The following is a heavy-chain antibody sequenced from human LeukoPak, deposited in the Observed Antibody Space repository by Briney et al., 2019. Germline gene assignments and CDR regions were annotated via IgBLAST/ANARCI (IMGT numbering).Heavy chain of an antibody. J-gene: IGHJ3*02. CDR3: ARERDYVWGSYHLDAFDI. CDR2: IYHSGNT. Sequence: PSETLSLTCTVSGYYINSVYYWGWVRQPPGKGLEWIGIIYHSGNTYYNPSFKSRVTISVDTPKNQFSLKLSSVTAADTAVYYCARERDYVWGSYHLDAFDIWGQGTMVTVSS. D-gene: IGHD3-16*02. V-gene: IGHV4-38-2*02. CDR1: GYYINSVYY.